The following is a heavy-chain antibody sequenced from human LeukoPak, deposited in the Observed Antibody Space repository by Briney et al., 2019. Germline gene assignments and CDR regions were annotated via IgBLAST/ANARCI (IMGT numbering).Heavy chain of an antibody. D-gene: IGHD4-17*01. J-gene: IGHJ4*02. CDR3: AKDDYGDHFDY. CDR2: ISRNGAAT. CDR1: GLSFGDYT. Sequence: GGSLRLSCEASGLSFGDYTMHWVRQAPGKGLEWVSLISRNGAATKYADSVRGRFTVSRDNAKNSLYLQMNSLRAEDTALYYCAKDDYGDHFDYWGQGTLVTVSS. V-gene: IGHV3-43*01.